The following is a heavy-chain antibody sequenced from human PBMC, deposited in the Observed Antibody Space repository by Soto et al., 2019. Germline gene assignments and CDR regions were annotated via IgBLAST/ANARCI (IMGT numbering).Heavy chain of an antibody. D-gene: IGHD3-10*01. CDR1: GYTFTSYY. CDR3: ARDLVFRAPAVVFDI. Sequence: ASVKVSCKASGYTFTSYYMHWVRQAPGQGLEWMGIINPSGGSTSYAQKFQGRVTMTRDTSTSTVYMELSSLRSEDTAVYYCARDLVFRAPAVVFDIWGQGTTVTVSS. CDR2: INPSGGST. V-gene: IGHV1-46*01. J-gene: IGHJ3*02.